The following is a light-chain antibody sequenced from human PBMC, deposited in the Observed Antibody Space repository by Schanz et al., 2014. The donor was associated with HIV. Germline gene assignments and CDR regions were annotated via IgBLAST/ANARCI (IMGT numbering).Light chain of an antibody. V-gene: IGKV2-30*01. CDR3: MQATQWPYT. CDR1: QSLVYSDGNTY. CDR2: KVS. Sequence: DFVMTQSPLSLPVTLGQPASISCRSSQSLVYSDGNTYLDWFQQRPGQSPRRLLYKVSNRDFGVPDRFSGSGSGTDFTLEISRVEAEDVGVYYCMQATQWPYTFGQGTKLEIK. J-gene: IGKJ2*01.